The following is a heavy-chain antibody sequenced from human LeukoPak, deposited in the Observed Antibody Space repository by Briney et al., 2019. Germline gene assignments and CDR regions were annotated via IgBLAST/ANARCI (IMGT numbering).Heavy chain of an antibody. J-gene: IGHJ4*02. V-gene: IGHV3-23*01. Sequence: GGSLRLSCAASGFTFSSYAMSWVRQAPGKGLEWVSAISGSGSTIYYTDSVKGRFTISRDNAKNSLYLQLNSLRAEDTAVYFCARVAGSSMDDYWGQGTLVTVSS. D-gene: IGHD1-26*01. CDR1: GFTFSSYA. CDR2: ISGSGSTI. CDR3: ARVAGSSMDDY.